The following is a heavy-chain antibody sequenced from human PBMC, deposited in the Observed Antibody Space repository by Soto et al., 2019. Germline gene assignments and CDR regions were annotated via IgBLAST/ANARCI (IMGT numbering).Heavy chain of an antibody. CDR1: RYSISSGYY. CDR3: ARDVNYDFWSGYFHWFDP. J-gene: IGHJ5*02. D-gene: IGHD3-3*01. CDR2: IYHSGST. Sequence: SDTQTLTCALSRYSISSGYYWAWIRQPPGKGLEWIGSIYHSGSTYYNPSLKSRVTISVDTSKNQFSLKLSSVTAADTAVYYCARDVNYDFWSGYFHWFDPWGQGTLVTVS. V-gene: IGHV4-38-2*02.